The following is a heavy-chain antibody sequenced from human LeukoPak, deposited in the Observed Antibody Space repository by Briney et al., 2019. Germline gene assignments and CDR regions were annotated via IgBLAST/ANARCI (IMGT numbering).Heavy chain of an antibody. J-gene: IGHJ4*02. CDR3: RGDSSGHDY. CDR1: GFTFSSYE. CDR2: IGSSGTT. V-gene: IGHV3-48*03. Sequence: PGGSLRLSCAASGFTFSSYEMNWVRQAPGKGLEWVSYIGSSGTTYYADSVKGRFTISRDNAKNTLYLQMNSLRVEDTAVYYCRGDSSGHDYWGQGSLVTVSS. D-gene: IGHD3-22*01.